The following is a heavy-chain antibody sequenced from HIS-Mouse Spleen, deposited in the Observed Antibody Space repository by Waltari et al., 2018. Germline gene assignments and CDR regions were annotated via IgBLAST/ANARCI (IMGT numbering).Heavy chain of an antibody. J-gene: IGHJ4*02. CDR2: IKQDGSEK. CDR3: ARRRSDFDY. CDR1: GFTFGSVW. V-gene: IGHV3-7*01. Sequence: EVQLVESGGGLVQPGGSLRLSCSASGFTFGSVWMGWVRQAPGKGLELVANIKQDGSEKYYVDSVKGRFTISRDNAKNSLYLQMNSLRAEDTAVYYCARRRSDFDYWGQGTLVTVSS.